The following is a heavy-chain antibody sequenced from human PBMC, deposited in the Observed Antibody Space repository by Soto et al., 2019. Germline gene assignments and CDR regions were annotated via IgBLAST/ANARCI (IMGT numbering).Heavy chain of an antibody. CDR3: ARKSEGFWSGYYPDNFDY. D-gene: IGHD3-3*01. Sequence: QLQLQESGPGLVKPSETLSLTCTVSGGSISSSSYYWGWIRQPPGKGLEWIGSIYYSGSTYYNPSLKSRVTISVDTSKNQFSLKLSSVTAADTAVYYCARKSEGFWSGYYPDNFDYWGQGTLVTVSS. CDR2: IYYSGST. J-gene: IGHJ4*02. V-gene: IGHV4-39*01. CDR1: GGSISSSSYY.